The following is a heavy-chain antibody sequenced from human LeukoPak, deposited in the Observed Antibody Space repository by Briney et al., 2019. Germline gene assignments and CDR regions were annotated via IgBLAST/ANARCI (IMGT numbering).Heavy chain of an antibody. CDR2: ISGSGRSI. V-gene: IGHV3-48*01. CDR3: ARGRYYDTSAYNYFDP. J-gene: IGHJ5*02. Sequence: PGGSLRLSCVASGFTFSAYSMNWIRQAPGKGLEWISYISGSGRSIFSADSVRGRFTISRDNANNSLFLQMNSLRAEDTAVYYCARGRYYDTSAYNYFDPWGQGTLVTVSS. D-gene: IGHD3-22*01. CDR1: GFTFSAYS.